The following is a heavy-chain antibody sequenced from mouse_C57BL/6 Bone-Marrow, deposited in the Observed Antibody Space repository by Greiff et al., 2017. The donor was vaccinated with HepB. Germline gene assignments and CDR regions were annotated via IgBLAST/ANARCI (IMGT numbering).Heavy chain of an antibody. CDR1: GYTFTSYW. J-gene: IGHJ2*01. D-gene: IGHD1-1*01. V-gene: IGHV1-50*01. CDR2: IDPSDSYT. CDR3: ARRGTVVAPFDY. Sequence: QVQLQQPGAELVKPGASVKLSCKASGYTFTSYWMQWVKQRPGQGLEWIGEIDPSDSYTNYNQKFKGKATLTVDTSSSTAYRQLSSLTSEDSAVYYCARRGTVVAPFDYWGQGTTLTVSS.